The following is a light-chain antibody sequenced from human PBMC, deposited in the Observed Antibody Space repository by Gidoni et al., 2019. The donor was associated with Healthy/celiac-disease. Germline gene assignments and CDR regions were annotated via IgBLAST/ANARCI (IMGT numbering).Light chain of an antibody. V-gene: IGLV2-8*01. CDR1: SSDVGGYNY. CDR2: EVS. Sequence: QSALTQPPSASGSPGQSVTISCTGPSSDVGGYNYVSWYQQHPGKAPKLMIYEVSKRPSGVPDRFSGSKSGNMASLTVSGLQAEDEADYYCSSYAGSNNPYVFGTGTKVTVL. J-gene: IGLJ1*01. CDR3: SSYAGSNNPYV.